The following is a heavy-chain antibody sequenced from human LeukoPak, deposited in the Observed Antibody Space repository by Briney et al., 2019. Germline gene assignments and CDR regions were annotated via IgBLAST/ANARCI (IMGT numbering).Heavy chain of an antibody. D-gene: IGHD2-15*01. V-gene: IGHV1-18*01. CDR2: ISAYNGNT. CDR3: ARVSRPYCSGGSCYSLDY. CDR1: GYTFTSYG. Sequence: GASVKVSCKASGYTFTSYGISWVRQAPGQGLEWMGWISAYNGNTNYAQKLQGRVTMTTDTSTSTAHMELRSLRSDDTAVYYCARVSRPYCSGGSCYSLDYWGQGTLVTVSS. J-gene: IGHJ4*02.